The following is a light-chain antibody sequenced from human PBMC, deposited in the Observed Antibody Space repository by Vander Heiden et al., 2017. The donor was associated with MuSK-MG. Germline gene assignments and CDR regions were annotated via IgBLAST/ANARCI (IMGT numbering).Light chain of an antibody. Sequence: EIVLTQSPATLSLSPGERATLSCRASQSVRNYLAWYQQKPGQAPKLLIYDTSNMATGIPARFSGSGSGTDFTLTISSLEPEDFAVYYCQQRSKWFTFGGGTKVEIK. V-gene: IGKV3-11*01. CDR3: QQRSKWFT. CDR1: QSVRNY. J-gene: IGKJ4*01. CDR2: DTS.